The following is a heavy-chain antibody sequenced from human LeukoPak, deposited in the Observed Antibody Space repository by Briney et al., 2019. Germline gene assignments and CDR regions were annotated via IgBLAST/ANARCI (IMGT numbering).Heavy chain of an antibody. D-gene: IGHD2-2*02. Sequence: SETLSLTCTVSGGSISSYYWSWIRQPPGKGLEWIGYIHYSGSTNYNPSLKSRVTISVDTSKNQFSLKLSSVTAADTAVYYCARGGGYCSSTSCYTEPLDYWGQGTLVTVSS. V-gene: IGHV4-59*01. CDR3: ARGGGYCSSTSCYTEPLDY. CDR1: GGSISSYY. CDR2: IHYSGST. J-gene: IGHJ4*02.